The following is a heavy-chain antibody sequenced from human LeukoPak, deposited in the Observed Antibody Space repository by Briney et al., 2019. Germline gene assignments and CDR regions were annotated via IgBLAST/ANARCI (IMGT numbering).Heavy chain of an antibody. CDR3: AKDRFGGIAVAGTLFDY. CDR2: ISYDGSNK. Sequence: GGSLRLSCAASGFTFSSYGMHWVRQAPGKGLEWVAVISYDGSNKYYADSVKGRFTISRDNSKNTLYLQMNSLRAEDMAVYYCAKDRFGGIAVAGTLFDYWGQGTLVTVSS. J-gene: IGHJ4*02. V-gene: IGHV3-30*18. CDR1: GFTFSSYG. D-gene: IGHD6-19*01.